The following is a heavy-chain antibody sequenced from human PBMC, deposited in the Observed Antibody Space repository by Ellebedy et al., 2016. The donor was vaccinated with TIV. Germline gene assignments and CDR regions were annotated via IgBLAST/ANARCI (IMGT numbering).Heavy chain of an antibody. CDR3: AKGTYYYTPGTCLAFDY. J-gene: IGHJ4*02. Sequence: GGSLRLSCAASGFTFNNYGMIWVRQTPGKGLEWVSGISGPGDNAYYADSVKGRFTISRDNSKNTVFLQMSSLRVEDSAIYYCAKGTYYYTPGTCLAFDYWGQGTPVTVSS. D-gene: IGHD3-10*01. CDR2: ISGPGDNA. V-gene: IGHV3-23*01. CDR1: GFTFNNYG.